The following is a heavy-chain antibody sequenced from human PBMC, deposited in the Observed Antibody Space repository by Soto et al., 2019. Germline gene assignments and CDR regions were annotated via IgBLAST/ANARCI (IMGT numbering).Heavy chain of an antibody. V-gene: IGHV1-8*01. CDR1: GYTFTSYD. D-gene: IGHD2-8*01. CDR3: ATSRYCTNGVCPFDY. Sequence: QVQLVQSGAEVKKPGASVKVSCKTSGYTFTSYDINWVRQAPGQGPEWMGWMNSNSGNPGYTQKFQGRVTVTRDTSIRKVYMELSSLRSDDTAVYYCATSRYCTNGVCPFDYWGQGTLVTVSS. J-gene: IGHJ4*02. CDR2: MNSNSGNP.